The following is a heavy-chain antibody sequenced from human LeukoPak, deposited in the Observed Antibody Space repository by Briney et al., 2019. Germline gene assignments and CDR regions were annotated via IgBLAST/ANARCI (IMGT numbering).Heavy chain of an antibody. V-gene: IGHV4-61*01. CDR2: IYYSGST. Sequence: SQTLSLTCTVSGGSVSSGSYYWSWIRQPPGKGLEWIGYIYYSGSTNYNPSLNSRVTISVDTSKNQFSLKLSSVTAADTAVYYCARADYSNYGDAFDIWGQGTMVTVSS. D-gene: IGHD4-11*01. CDR3: ARADYSNYGDAFDI. J-gene: IGHJ3*02. CDR1: GGSVSSGSYY.